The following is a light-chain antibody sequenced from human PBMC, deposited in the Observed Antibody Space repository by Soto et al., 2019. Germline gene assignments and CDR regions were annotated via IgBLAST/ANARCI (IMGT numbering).Light chain of an antibody. J-gene: IGLJ2*01. Sequence: QSVVTQPACVSGSPGQSLTTSCTGTSSDIGGYNYVSWYQQHPGEAPKLIISEVSNRPSDVSHRFSGSKSGNTASLIISGLQAEDEADYYCSSYTINFTVIFGGGTKVTVL. V-gene: IGLV2-14*01. CDR3: SSYTINFTVI. CDR2: EVS. CDR1: SSDIGGYNY.